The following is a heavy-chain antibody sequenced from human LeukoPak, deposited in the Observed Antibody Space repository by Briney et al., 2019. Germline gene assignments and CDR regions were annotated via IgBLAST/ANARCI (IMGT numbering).Heavy chain of an antibody. CDR1: GGSISSYY. J-gene: IGHJ4*02. V-gene: IGHV4-4*09. CDR2: IYTSGST. D-gene: IGHD1-26*01. Sequence: PSETLSLTCTVSGGSISSYYWSWIRQPPGKGLEWIGYIYTSGSTNYNPSLKSRVTISVDTSKNQFSLKLSFVTAADTAVYYCARAYGIVGAINDYWGQGTLVTVSS. CDR3: ARAYGIVGAINDY.